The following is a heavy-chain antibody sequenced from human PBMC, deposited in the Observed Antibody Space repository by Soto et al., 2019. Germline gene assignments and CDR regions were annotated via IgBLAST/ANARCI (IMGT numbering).Heavy chain of an antibody. Sequence: SETLSLTRTVSNGSISRSFYYWGWIRQPPGKGLEWIGSMYYSGSTYYNPSLKSRVTISADTSKNQFSLKLSSVTAADTAVYYCVTGLNYFDYWGHGTLVTVSS. CDR2: MYYSGST. CDR1: NGSISRSFYY. J-gene: IGHJ4*01. V-gene: IGHV4-39*01. CDR3: VTGLNYFDY. D-gene: IGHD2-21*02.